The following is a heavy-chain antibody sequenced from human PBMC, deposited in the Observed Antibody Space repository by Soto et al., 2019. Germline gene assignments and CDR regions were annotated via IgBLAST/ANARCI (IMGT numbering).Heavy chain of an antibody. Sequence: PGGSLRLSCAASGFTFSSYAMHWVRQAPGKGLEWVAVIWYDGSNTFYAESVKGRFTISRDSSKNTVSLEMTSLRAEDTAVYYCAKGRRQWLVTSDFNYWGQGALVTVSS. J-gene: IGHJ4*02. CDR3: AKGRRQWLVTSDFNY. CDR2: IWYDGSNT. D-gene: IGHD6-19*01. V-gene: IGHV3-30*02. CDR1: GFTFSSYA.